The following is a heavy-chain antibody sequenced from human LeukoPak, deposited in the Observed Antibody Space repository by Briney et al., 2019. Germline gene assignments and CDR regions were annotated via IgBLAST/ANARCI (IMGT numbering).Heavy chain of an antibody. Sequence: ASVKVSCKASGYPFTNYYIHWVRQAPGQGLEWMGLLDPNVGSTVYAQRFQGRVAMTRDMSTSTVYMEVSSLRSEDTAVYYCITMITSGGVFYFDYWGQGTLVTVSS. J-gene: IGHJ4*02. CDR2: LDPNVGST. D-gene: IGHD3-16*01. CDR3: ITMITSGGVFYFDY. V-gene: IGHV1-46*01. CDR1: GYPFTNYY.